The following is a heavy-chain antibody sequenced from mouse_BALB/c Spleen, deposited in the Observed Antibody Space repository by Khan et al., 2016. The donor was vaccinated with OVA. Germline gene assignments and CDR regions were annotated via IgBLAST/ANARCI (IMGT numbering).Heavy chain of an antibody. CDR2: ISSGGDNT. Sequence: EVELVESGGGLVKPGGSLKLSCAASGFTFSSFSISWVRQTPEKRLEWVATISSGGDNTYYPDSVNGRFIISRDNAKNDLFLQLSSLRFGATALEYCARSNYGTCAEWGQGTLVTVAA. J-gene: IGHJ3*01. V-gene: IGHV5-9*03. CDR3: ARSNYGTCAE. D-gene: IGHD2-1*01. CDR1: GFTFSSFS.